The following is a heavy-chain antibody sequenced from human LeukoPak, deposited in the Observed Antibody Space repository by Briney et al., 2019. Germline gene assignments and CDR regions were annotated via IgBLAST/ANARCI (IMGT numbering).Heavy chain of an antibody. D-gene: IGHD2-15*01. J-gene: IGHJ3*02. CDR1: GGSISSGSYY. CDR3: ARSIVPDFDAFDI. Sequence: SQTLSLTCTVSGGSISSGSYYWSWIRQPGGKGLEWIGRIYTSGSTNYNPSLKSRVTISVDTSKNQFSLKLSSVTAADTAVYYCARSIVPDFDAFDIWGQGTMVTVSS. V-gene: IGHV4-61*02. CDR2: IYTSGST.